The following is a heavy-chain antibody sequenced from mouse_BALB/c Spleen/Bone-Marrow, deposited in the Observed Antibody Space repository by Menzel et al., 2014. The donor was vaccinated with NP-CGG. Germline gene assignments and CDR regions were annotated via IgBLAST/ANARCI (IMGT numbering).Heavy chain of an antibody. CDR1: GYTFTDYY. Sequence: EVQLQQSGPELVKPGASVKMSCKASGYTFTDYYMDWVKLSHGESFEWIGRVNPHNGGTNYNQKFKGRATLTVDKSSSTAYMELSSLTSEDSAVYYCARSWNYYSMDDWGQGTSVTVSS. J-gene: IGHJ4*01. V-gene: IGHV1-19*01. CDR3: ARSWNYYSMDD. CDR2: VNPHNGGT.